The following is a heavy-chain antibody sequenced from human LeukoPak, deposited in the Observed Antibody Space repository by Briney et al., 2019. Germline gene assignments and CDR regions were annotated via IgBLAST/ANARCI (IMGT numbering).Heavy chain of an antibody. CDR2: ISGIGGST. D-gene: IGHD3-22*01. V-gene: IGHV3-23*01. J-gene: IGHJ4*02. CDR3: AGYYYDSSGYYYKDY. Sequence: GGSLRLSCAASGFTFSSYAMSRVRQAPGKGLEWVSAISGIGGSTYYADSVKGRFTISRDNSKNTLYLQMNSLRAEDTAVYYCAGYYYDSSGYYYKDYWGQGTLVTVSS. CDR1: GFTFSSYA.